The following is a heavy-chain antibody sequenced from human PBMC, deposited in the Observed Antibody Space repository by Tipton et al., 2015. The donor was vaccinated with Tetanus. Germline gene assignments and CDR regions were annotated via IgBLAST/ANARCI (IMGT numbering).Heavy chain of an antibody. CDR2: ISYDGSNK. CDR1: GFTFSSYA. J-gene: IGHJ6*02. Sequence: CAASGFTFSSYAMSWVRQAPGKGLEWVAVISYDGSNKYYADSVKGRFTISRDNSKNTLYLQMNSLRAEDTAVYYCARDVSYCSGGSCYSGYYYYGMDVWGQGTTVTVSS. D-gene: IGHD2-15*01. CDR3: ARDVSYCSGGSCYSGYYYYGMDV. V-gene: IGHV3-30-3*01.